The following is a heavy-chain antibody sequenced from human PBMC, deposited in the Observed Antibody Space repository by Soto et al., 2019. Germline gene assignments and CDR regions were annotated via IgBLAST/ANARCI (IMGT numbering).Heavy chain of an antibody. Sequence: SETLSLTCTVSGGPIGSSSYFWCWIRQPPGKGLEWIGNIYYSGITYYNPSLKSRVSISVDTSKNQVSLKLSSVTAADTAVYYCARSSMVPVDYFDFWGQGTVVTVSS. J-gene: IGHJ4*02. CDR2: IYYSGIT. CDR1: GGPIGSSSYF. D-gene: IGHD3-10*01. CDR3: ARSSMVPVDYFDF. V-gene: IGHV4-39*07.